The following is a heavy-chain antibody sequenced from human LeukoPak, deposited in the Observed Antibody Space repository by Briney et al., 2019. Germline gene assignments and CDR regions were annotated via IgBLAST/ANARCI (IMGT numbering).Heavy chain of an antibody. CDR1: GYTFTTYW. CDR3: ARLGGDTYYFGSASYPNWYFDL. V-gene: IGHV5-51*01. Sequence: GESLKISCQASGYTFTTYWIGWVRQMPGKGLECMGIIYPDDSDTSYSPSFQGQVTISADKSFSTAYLQWSSLKASDTAIYYCARLGGDTYYFGSASYPNWYFDLWGRGTLVTVSS. CDR2: IYPDDSDT. D-gene: IGHD3-10*01. J-gene: IGHJ2*01.